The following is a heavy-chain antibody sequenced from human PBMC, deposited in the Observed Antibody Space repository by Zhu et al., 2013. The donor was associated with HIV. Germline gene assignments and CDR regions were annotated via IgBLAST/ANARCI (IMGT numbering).Heavy chain of an antibody. V-gene: IGHV3-23*01. CDR3: AKEEGVPAARRPGYFDL. Sequence: EVQLLESGGGLVQPGGSLRLSCAASGFTFSSYAMSWVRQAPGKGLEWVSAISGSGGSTYYADSVKGRFTISRDNSKNTLYLQMNSLRAEDTAVYYCAKEEGVPAARRPGYFDLWGRGTLVTVSS. J-gene: IGHJ2*01. D-gene: IGHD2-2*01. CDR1: GFTFSSYA. CDR2: ISGSGGST.